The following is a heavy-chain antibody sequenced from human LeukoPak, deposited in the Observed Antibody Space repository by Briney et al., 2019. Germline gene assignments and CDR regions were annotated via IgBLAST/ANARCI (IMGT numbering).Heavy chain of an antibody. Sequence: SETLSLTCTVSGGSISSSSYYWGWIRQPPGKGLEWIGSIYYSGSTYYNPSLKSRVTISVDTSENQFPLKLSSVTAADTAVYYCARGGVVVPAGGFDYWGQGTLVTVSS. CDR1: GGSISSSSYY. CDR2: IYYSGST. CDR3: ARGGVVVPAGGFDY. D-gene: IGHD2-2*01. J-gene: IGHJ4*02. V-gene: IGHV4-39*06.